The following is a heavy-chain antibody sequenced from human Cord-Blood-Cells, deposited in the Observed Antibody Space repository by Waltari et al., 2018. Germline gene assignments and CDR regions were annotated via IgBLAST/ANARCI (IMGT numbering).Heavy chain of an antibody. V-gene: IGHV1-2*04. CDR3: ARVNMGSSSSVFAFDI. CDR2: INPNSGGT. J-gene: IGHJ3*02. Sequence: QVQLVQSGAEVKKPGASVKVSCTASGYTFTGYYMHWVRPAPGQGLEWMGWINPNSGGTNYAQKFQGWVTMTRDTSISTAYMELSRLRSDDTAVYYCARVNMGSSSSVFAFDIWGQGTMVTVSS. CDR1: GYTFTGYY. D-gene: IGHD6-6*01.